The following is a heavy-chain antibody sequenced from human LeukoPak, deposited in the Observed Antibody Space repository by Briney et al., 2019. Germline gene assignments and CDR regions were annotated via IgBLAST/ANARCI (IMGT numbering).Heavy chain of an antibody. CDR2: ISAYNGNT. Sequence: ASVKVSCKASGYTFTSYGISWVRQAPGQGLEWMGWISAYNGNTNYAQKLQGRVTMTTDTSTSTAYMELRSLRSDDTAVYYCARDTYDYVWGSLNYWGQGTLVTVSS. D-gene: IGHD3-16*01. V-gene: IGHV1-18*01. J-gene: IGHJ4*02. CDR1: GYTFTSYG. CDR3: ARDTYDYVWGSLNY.